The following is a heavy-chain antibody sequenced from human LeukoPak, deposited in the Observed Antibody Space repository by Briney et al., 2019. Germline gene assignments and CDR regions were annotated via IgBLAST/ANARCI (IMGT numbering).Heavy chain of an antibody. CDR2: IRYDGSNV. Sequence: GGSLRLSCAGSGFTFSSYGIHWVRQAPGKGLEWVTFIRYDGSNVQYADSVQGRFTISRDNSKNTVYLQMNSLRVGDSGLYYCAKDWNYGSYFDYWGQGTLVTVSS. CDR3: AKDWNYGSYFDY. CDR1: GFTFSSYG. V-gene: IGHV3-30*02. D-gene: IGHD1-7*01. J-gene: IGHJ4*02.